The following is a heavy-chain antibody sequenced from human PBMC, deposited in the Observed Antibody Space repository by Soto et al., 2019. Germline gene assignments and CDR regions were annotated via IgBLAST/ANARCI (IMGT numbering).Heavy chain of an antibody. D-gene: IGHD4-4*01. Sequence: SGPTLVKPTQTLTLTCTISGFSLNTSGVGVGWIRQPPGKALEWLALIYWSDEKRYSPSLKTRLTITKDTSKNQVVLTMTNMDPVDTATYYCARRPPYTNYLDYWGQGTLVTVSS. CDR3: ARRPPYTNYLDY. CDR2: IYWSDEK. J-gene: IGHJ4*02. CDR1: GFSLNTSGVG. V-gene: IGHV2-5*01.